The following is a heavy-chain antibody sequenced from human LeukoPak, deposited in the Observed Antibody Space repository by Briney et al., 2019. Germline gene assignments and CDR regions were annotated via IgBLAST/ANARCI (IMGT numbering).Heavy chain of an antibody. J-gene: IGHJ3*02. CDR2: ISAYNGNT. CDR1: GYTFTSYG. CDR3: ARDGYYADAFDI. V-gene: IGHV1-18*01. D-gene: IGHD2/OR15-2a*01. Sequence: ASVKVSCKASGYTFTSYGISWVRQAPGQGLEWMGWISAYNGNTNYAQKLQGRVTMTTDTSTSTAYVELRSLRSDYTAVYYCARDGYYADAFDIWGQGTMVTVSS.